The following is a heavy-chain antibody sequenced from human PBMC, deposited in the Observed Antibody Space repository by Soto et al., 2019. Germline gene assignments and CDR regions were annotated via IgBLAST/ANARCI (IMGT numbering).Heavy chain of an antibody. Sequence: EVQLVETGGGLIQPGGSLRLSCAASGFTVSSNYMSWVRQAPGKGLEWVSVIYSGGSTYYADSVKGRFTISRDNYKNTLYLQMNSLRAEDTAVYYCARASIAARPSGDYYYYVMDVWGQGTTVTVSS. J-gene: IGHJ6*02. V-gene: IGHV3-53*02. D-gene: IGHD6-6*01. CDR1: GFTVSSNY. CDR3: ARASIAARPSGDYYYYVMDV. CDR2: IYSGGST.